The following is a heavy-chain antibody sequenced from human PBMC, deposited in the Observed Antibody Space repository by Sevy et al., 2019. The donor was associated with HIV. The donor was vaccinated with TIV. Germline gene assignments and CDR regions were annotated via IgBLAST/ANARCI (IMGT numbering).Heavy chain of an antibody. V-gene: IGHV1-2*06. CDR2: INPNSGVT. CDR3: VREDINAPRTLLSFDT. J-gene: IGHJ3*02. CDR1: GYIFSDYN. D-gene: IGHD3-3*01. Sequence: ASVKVSCKTTGYIFSDYNMHWVRQAPGQGLEWMALINPNSGVTIYAHNFRGRVSVTRDTSMSTAYMELSGLTSDDTAVYYCVREDINAPRTLLSFDTWGQRTMVTVSS.